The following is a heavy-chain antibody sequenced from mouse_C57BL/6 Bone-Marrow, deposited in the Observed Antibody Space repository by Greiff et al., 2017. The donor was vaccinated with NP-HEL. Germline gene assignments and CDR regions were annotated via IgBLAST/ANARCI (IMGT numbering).Heavy chain of an antibody. D-gene: IGHD6-1*01. V-gene: IGHV14-4*01. CDR1: GFNIKDDY. CDR2: LDPENGDT. J-gene: IGHJ4*01. CDR3: TTGLYPKAMDY. Sequence: VQLQQSGAELVRPGASVKLSCTASGFNIKDDYMHWVKQRPEQGLEWIGWLDPENGDTEYASKFQGKATITADTSSNTAYLQLSSLTSEDTAVYYCTTGLYPKAMDYWGQGTSVTVSS.